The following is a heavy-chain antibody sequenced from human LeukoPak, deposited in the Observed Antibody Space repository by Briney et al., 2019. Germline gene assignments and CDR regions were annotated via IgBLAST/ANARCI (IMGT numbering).Heavy chain of an antibody. D-gene: IGHD2-15*01. CDR1: GYTFTSYY. V-gene: IGHV1-46*01. Sequence: ASVKVSCKASGYTFTSYYMHWVRQAPGQGLEWMGIINPSGGSTSYAQKFQGRVTMTRDMSTSTVYMKLSSLRSEDTAVYYCARDIGFYYYYYSMDVWGKGTTVTVSS. J-gene: IGHJ6*03. CDR3: ARDIGFYYYYYSMDV. CDR2: INPSGGST.